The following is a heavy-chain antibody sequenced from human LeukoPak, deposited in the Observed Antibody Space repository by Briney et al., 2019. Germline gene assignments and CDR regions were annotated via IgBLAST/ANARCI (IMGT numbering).Heavy chain of an antibody. J-gene: IGHJ4*02. Sequence: SETLSLTCAVSGDSISSDWYWSWIRQPPGKGLEWIGYIYHSGSTYYNPSLKSRVTISVDRSKNQFSQKLSSVTAADTAVYYCARDIDYWGQGTLVTVSS. V-gene: IGHV4-30-2*01. CDR2: IYHSGST. CDR1: GDSISSDWY. CDR3: ARDIDY.